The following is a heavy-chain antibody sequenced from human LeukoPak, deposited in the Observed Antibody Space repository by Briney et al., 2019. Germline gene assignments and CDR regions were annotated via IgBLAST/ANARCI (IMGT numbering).Heavy chain of an antibody. V-gene: IGHV4-39*01. Sequence: KPSETLSLTCTVSGDSISSTDHYWGWIRQSPGKGLEWIGSLYYSGSTYYNPSVKSRVTISLDTSKNQFSLRLISVTAADTAVYYCARVGRYCTSTTCYAFDYWGQGTLVTVSS. CDR1: GDSISSTDHY. CDR3: ARVGRYCTSTTCYAFDY. CDR2: LYYSGST. J-gene: IGHJ4*02. D-gene: IGHD2-2*01.